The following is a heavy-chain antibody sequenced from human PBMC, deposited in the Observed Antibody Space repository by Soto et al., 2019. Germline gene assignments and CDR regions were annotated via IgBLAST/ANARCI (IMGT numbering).Heavy chain of an antibody. CDR2: ISSSSSTI. CDR3: ARASWNYDSSGYYFPDYYYYYGMDV. D-gene: IGHD3-22*01. J-gene: IGHJ6*02. Sequence: GALRLSCAASGFTFSSYSMNWVRQAPGKGLEWVSYISSSSSTIYYADSVKGRFTISRDNAKNSLYLQMNSLRDEDTAVYYCARASWNYDSSGYYFPDYYYYYGMDVWGQGTTVTVSS. V-gene: IGHV3-48*02. CDR1: GFTFSSYS.